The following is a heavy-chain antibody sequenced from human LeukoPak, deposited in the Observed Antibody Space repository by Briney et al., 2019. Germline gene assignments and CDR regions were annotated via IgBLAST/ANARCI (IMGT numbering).Heavy chain of an antibody. D-gene: IGHD3-3*01. CDR3: ACDFWSGYLDY. Sequence: PGGSLRLSCAASGFTFSSYAMNWVRQAPGKGLEWVSYISSGSSTIYYADSVKGRFTISRDNAKNSLYLQMNSLRVEDTAVYYCACDFWSGYLDYWGQGTLVTVSS. CDR1: GFTFSSYA. J-gene: IGHJ4*02. V-gene: IGHV3-48*01. CDR2: ISSGSSTI.